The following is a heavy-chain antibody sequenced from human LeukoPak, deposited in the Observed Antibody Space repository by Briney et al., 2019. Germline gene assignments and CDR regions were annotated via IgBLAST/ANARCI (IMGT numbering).Heavy chain of an antibody. Sequence: SETLSLTCAVYGGSFSGYYWSWIRQPPGKGLEWIGEINHSGSTNYNPSLKSRVTISVDTSKNQFSLKLSSVTAADTAVYYCARGVAAAGYLDYWGQGTLVTVSS. CDR1: GGSFSGYY. CDR2: INHSGST. V-gene: IGHV4-34*01. CDR3: ARGVAAAGYLDY. D-gene: IGHD6-13*01. J-gene: IGHJ4*02.